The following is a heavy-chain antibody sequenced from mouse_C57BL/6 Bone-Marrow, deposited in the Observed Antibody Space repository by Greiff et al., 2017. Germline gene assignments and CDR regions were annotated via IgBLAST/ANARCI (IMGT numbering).Heavy chain of an antibody. CDR1: GYTFTSYW. J-gene: IGHJ4*01. V-gene: IGHV1-52*01. CDR2: IDPSYSGT. CDR3: ARSYCYGDSMAY. Sequence: QVQLQQPGAELVKPGSSVKMSCKASGYTFTSYWMPWVKQRPIQGLEWIGNIDPSYSGTHNNQKFKDKATLTVDKSSSTAYMQLSSLTSEDSAVYDCARSYCYGDSMAYWGQGTAVTVSA. D-gene: IGHD1-1*01.